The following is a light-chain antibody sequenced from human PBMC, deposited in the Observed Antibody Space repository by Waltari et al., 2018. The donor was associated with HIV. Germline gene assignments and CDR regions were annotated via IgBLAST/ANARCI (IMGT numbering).Light chain of an antibody. CDR1: QSVNTY. CDR2: DAS. Sequence: EIVLTQSPATLSLSPGERATLSCRASQSVNTYLAWYQQKPGQAPRLLIYDASNRATGIPARISGSGSGTDFTLTINSLEPEDFAVYYCQQRSNWPLTFGGGTTVEIK. V-gene: IGKV3-11*01. CDR3: QQRSNWPLT. J-gene: IGKJ4*01.